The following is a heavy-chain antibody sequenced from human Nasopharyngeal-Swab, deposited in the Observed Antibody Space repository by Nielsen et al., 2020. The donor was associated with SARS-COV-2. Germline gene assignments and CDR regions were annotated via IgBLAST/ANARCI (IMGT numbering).Heavy chain of an antibody. CDR3: ARQTPNVLLWFGESPLSWFDP. D-gene: IGHD3-10*01. V-gene: IGHV4-30-4*01. CDR2: IYYSGST. J-gene: IGHJ5*02. Sequence: SETLSLTCTASGGSITGYYWSWIRQPPGKGLEWIGYIYYSGSTYYNPSLKSRVTISVDTSKNQFSLKLSSVTAADTAVYYCARQTPNVLLWFGESPLSWFDPWGQGTLVTVSS. CDR1: GGSITGYY.